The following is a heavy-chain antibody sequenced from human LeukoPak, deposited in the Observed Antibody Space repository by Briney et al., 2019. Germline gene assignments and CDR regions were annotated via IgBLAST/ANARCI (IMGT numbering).Heavy chain of an antibody. Sequence: GGSLRLSCAASGFTFSSYSMNWVRQAPGKGLEWVSSINSSSSYIYYADSVKGRFTISRDNAKNSLYPQMNSLRAEDTSVYYCASEIVFGWFDPWGQGTMVTVSS. V-gene: IGHV3-21*01. CDR3: ASEIVFGWFDP. D-gene: IGHD2-15*01. J-gene: IGHJ5*02. CDR1: GFTFSSYS. CDR2: INSSSSYI.